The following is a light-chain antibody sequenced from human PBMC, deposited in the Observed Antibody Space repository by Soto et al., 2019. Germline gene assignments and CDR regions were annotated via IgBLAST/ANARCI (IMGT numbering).Light chain of an antibody. J-gene: IGLJ2*01. Sequence: QSALTQPASVSGSPGQSITISCTGTSSDVGFYNYVSWYQQHPGKAPQLMIYEVSNRPSGVSNRFSGSKSGNTASLTISGLQAEDEADYYCSSYSTSSPPVVFGGGTKLTVL. CDR1: SSDVGFYNY. V-gene: IGLV2-14*01. CDR3: SSYSTSSPPVV. CDR2: EVS.